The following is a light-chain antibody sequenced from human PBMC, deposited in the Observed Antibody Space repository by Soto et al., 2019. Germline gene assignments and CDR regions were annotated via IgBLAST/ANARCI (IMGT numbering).Light chain of an antibody. V-gene: IGLV2-14*01. CDR1: SSDVVGYNY. CDR3: SSYTSSSPRV. CDR2: DVS. Sequence: QSVLTQPASVSGSPGPSITLSCTGTSSDVVGYNYVSWYQQHPGKAPKLMIYDVSNRPSGVSNRFSGSKSGNTASLTISGRHAEDEADYYCSSYTSSSPRVFGTGTKLTVL. J-gene: IGLJ1*01.